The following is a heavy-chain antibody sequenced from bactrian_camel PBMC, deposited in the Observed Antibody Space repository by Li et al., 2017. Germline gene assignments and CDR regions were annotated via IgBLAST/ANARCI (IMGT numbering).Heavy chain of an antibody. J-gene: IGHJ4*01. CDR3: AARALNGFFRWERKDAYDY. Sequence: HVQLVESGGGSVQTGGSLKLSCAASGDTHRHYCVTWFRQAPGKEREGAAAIFTLTGRTHYRDSVQGRFTISQDSAKNTLNLQMNSLKPEDTAMYYCAARALNGFFRWERKDAYDYWGQGTQVTVS. V-gene: IGHV3S1*01. CDR1: GDTHRHYC. CDR2: IFTLTGRT. D-gene: IGHD1*01.